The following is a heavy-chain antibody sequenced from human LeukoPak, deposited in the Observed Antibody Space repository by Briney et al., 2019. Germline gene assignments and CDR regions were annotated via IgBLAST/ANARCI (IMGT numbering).Heavy chain of an antibody. Sequence: GSLRVSSAASGFTFSSYAMTWVREAPGKGVGWGSAISGSGGGTYYADSVRGSFTISRDNSKSTLYLQMNSLRAEDTAVYYCAKLGVNQGSYWGQGTLVTVSS. J-gene: IGHJ4*02. CDR3: AKLGVNQGSY. CDR2: ISGSGGGT. V-gene: IGHV3-23*01. CDR1: GFTFSSYA. D-gene: IGHD2-8*01.